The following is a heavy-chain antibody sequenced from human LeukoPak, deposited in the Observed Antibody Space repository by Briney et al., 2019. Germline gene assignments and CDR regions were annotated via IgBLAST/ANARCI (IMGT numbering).Heavy chain of an antibody. J-gene: IGHJ4*02. D-gene: IGHD3-10*01. Sequence: SETLSLTCTVSGGSISSSTHYWGWIRQPPGKGPQWIGSIYYRGNTYYNPSLKSRVTISLDTSKNQFSLKLSSVTAADTAVYYCARETNYYDYFDYWGQGTLVTVSS. V-gene: IGHV4-39*07. CDR1: GGSISSSTHY. CDR2: IYYRGNT. CDR3: ARETNYYDYFDY.